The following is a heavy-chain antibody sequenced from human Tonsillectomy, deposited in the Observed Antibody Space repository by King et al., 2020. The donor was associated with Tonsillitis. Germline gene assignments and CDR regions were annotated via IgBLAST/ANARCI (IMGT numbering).Heavy chain of an antibody. D-gene: IGHD3-3*01. J-gene: IGHJ5*02. CDR3: ARQTIFGVVISLSQYNWFDP. CDR1: GFTFSSYW. CDR2: INSDGSST. V-gene: IGHV3-74*01. Sequence: VQLVESGGGLVQPGGSLRLSCAASGFTFSSYWMHWVRQAPGKGLVWVSRINSDGSSTNSADSVKGRFTISRDNAKNTLYLQMNSLRAEDTAVYYCARQTIFGVVISLSQYNWFDPWGQGTLVTVSS.